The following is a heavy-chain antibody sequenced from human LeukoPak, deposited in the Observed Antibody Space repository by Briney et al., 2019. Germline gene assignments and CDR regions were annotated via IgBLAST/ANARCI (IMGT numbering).Heavy chain of an antibody. CDR3: AFRGNGPYYFDY. J-gene: IGHJ4*02. CDR2: IIPIFGTA. D-gene: IGHD3-10*01. Sequence: SVKVSCKASGGTFSSYAISWVRQAPGQGLEWMGGIIPIFGTANYAQKFQGRVTITADESTSTAYMELSSLRSEDTAVYYRAFRGNGPYYFDYWGQGTLVTVSS. CDR1: GGTFSSYA. V-gene: IGHV1-69*13.